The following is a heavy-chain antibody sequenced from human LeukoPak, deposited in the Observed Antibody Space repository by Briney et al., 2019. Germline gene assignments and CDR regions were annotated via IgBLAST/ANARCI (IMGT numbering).Heavy chain of an antibody. D-gene: IGHD6-19*01. CDR2: IYPGDSDT. CDR3: ARTVSSGWPGAFDI. Sequence: GESLKISCKAAGYIFTNYWIGWVRLMPGKGLEWMGVIYPGDSDTRYSPSFQGQVTISTDKSISTAYLQWSSLRASDTAMYYCARTVSSGWPGAFDIWGQGTMVTVSS. CDR1: GYIFTNYW. J-gene: IGHJ3*02. V-gene: IGHV5-51*01.